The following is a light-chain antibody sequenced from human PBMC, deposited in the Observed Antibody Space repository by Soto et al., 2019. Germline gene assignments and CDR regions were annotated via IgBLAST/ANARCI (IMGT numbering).Light chain of an antibody. CDR3: LQYYNNWPPT. Sequence: AIQMTQSPSSLSASVGDRVTISCRASQDIRNTLAWYQQKPGEAPKLLIFAASNLQSGVPSRFSGSGSVTDFTLAITGLQPEDFATYYCLQYYNNWPPTFGGGTKV. J-gene: IGKJ4*01. V-gene: IGKV1-6*01. CDR2: AAS. CDR1: QDIRNT.